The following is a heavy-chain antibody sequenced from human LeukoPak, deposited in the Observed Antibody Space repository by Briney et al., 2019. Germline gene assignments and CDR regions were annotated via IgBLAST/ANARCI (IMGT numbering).Heavy chain of an antibody. CDR2: ISYDEIHK. D-gene: IGHD5-24*01. CDR3: TRDSARRDGYNFDY. CDR1: GFTFSSYG. V-gene: IGHV3-30*19. Sequence: GGSLRLSCAGSGFTFSSYGMHWVRQAPGQGLEWVALISYDEIHKHYADSVKGRFTISRDNSKNTLYLQMNSLRAEDTAVYYCTRDSARRDGYNFDYWGQGTLVTVSS. J-gene: IGHJ4*02.